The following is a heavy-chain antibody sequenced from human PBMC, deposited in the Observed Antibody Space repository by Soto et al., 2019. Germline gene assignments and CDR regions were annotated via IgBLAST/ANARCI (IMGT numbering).Heavy chain of an antibody. CDR3: ARAMVRGVTTPGTDY. Sequence: PGGSLRLSCAASGFTFSSYGMHWVRQAPGKGLEWVAVIWYDGSNKYYADSVKGRFTISRDNSKNTLYLQMNSLRAEDTAVYYCARAMVRGVTTPGTDYWGQGTMVTVYS. J-gene: IGHJ4*02. V-gene: IGHV3-33*01. D-gene: IGHD3-10*01. CDR2: IWYDGSNK. CDR1: GFTFSSYG.